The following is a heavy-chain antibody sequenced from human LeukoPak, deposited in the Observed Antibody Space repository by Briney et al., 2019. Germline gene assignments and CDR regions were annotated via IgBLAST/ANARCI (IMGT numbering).Heavy chain of an antibody. Sequence: SETLSLTCSVSGDSISESDYHWYWAWIRHAPGKGLEWIGSVSYRGSIRYNPALKTRVTISVDVSKNQFSLNLNSVTATDTAVYCCARRHYAAWIDPWGQGTLVTVSS. CDR3: ARRHYAAWIDP. CDR1: GDSISESDYHWY. J-gene: IGHJ5*02. CDR2: VSYRGSI. D-gene: IGHD2-2*01. V-gene: IGHV4-39*01.